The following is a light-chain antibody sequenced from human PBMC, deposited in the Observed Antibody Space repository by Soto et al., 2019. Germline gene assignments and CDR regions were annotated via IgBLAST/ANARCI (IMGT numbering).Light chain of an antibody. CDR1: QNINSW. J-gene: IGKJ2*01. Sequence: DIQMTQSPSTLSASVGDRVTITCRASQNINSWLAWYQQKPGKAPKLLMYKASSLESGVPSRFSGSGSGTEFTLTISSLQPDDFATYYCQQYLTYPSFGQGTKLEIK. CDR3: QQYLTYPS. CDR2: KAS. V-gene: IGKV1-5*03.